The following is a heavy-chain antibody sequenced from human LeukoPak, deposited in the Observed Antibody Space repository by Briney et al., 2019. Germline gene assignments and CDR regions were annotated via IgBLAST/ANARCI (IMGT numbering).Heavy chain of an antibody. J-gene: IGHJ4*02. Sequence: PSETLSLTCTVSGGSISSYYWSWIRQPPGKGLEWIGYIYYSGSTNYNPSLKSRVTISVDTSKNQFSLKLSSVTAADTAVYYCARASGSSWYGIGFFDYWGQGTLVTVSS. CDR1: GGSISSYY. CDR2: IYYSGST. D-gene: IGHD6-13*01. CDR3: ARASGSSWYGIGFFDY. V-gene: IGHV4-59*01.